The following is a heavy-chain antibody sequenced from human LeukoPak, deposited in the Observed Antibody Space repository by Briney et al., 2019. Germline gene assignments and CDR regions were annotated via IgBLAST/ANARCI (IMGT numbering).Heavy chain of an antibody. CDR2: ISPYNGNT. CDR3: ARDKVEMATIFEY. D-gene: IGHD5-24*01. Sequence: GASVKVSCKASGYTFTTYGISWLRQAPGQGLEWMGWISPYNGNTDYAQKVQGRVSMTTDTSTSTAYMELRSLRSDDTAVYYCARDKVEMATIFEYWGQGTLVTVSS. J-gene: IGHJ4*02. CDR1: GYTFTTYG. V-gene: IGHV1-18*01.